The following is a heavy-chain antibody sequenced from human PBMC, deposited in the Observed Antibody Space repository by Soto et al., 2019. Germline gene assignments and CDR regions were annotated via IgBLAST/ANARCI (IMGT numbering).Heavy chain of an antibody. D-gene: IGHD5-18*01. Sequence: QVRLQESGPGLVKPSETLSLTCSVSGGSISSCGYYWSWIRQHPGKGPEWLGYIYDSGSTSYNSSLRSRLTISVNTSKNKFSLNLSSVTAADTAVYYCAISANTAVYQYKGMDVWGQGTTVTVSS. V-gene: IGHV4-31*04. CDR2: IYDSGST. CDR3: AISANTAVYQYKGMDV. CDR1: GGSISSCGYY. J-gene: IGHJ6*02.